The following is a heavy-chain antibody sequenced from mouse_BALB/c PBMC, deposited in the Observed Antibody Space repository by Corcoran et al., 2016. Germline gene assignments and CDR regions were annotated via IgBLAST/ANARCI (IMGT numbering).Heavy chain of an antibody. CDR2: ITHSGET. CDR1: GFPITSGYY. Sequence: QTQLQASGPGLVKPSQSLFLACSITGFPITSGYYWIWIRQSPGKPLEWMGYITHSGETFYNPSLQSPISITRETSKNQFFLQLNSVTTEDTAMYYCAGDPDGYWYFDVWGAGTTVTVSS. V-gene: IGHV12-3*02. J-gene: IGHJ1*01. D-gene: IGHD2-3*01. CDR3: AGDPDGYWYFDV.